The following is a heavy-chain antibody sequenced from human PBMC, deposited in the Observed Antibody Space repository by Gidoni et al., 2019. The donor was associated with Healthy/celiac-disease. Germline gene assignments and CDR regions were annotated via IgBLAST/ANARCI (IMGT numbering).Heavy chain of an antibody. CDR3: AKNGYGDYAADY. Sequence: QVQLVESGGGVVQPGRSLRLSCAASGFTFSSYGMHWVRQAPGKGLEWVAVISYDGSNKYYADSVKGRFTISRDNSKNTLYLQMNSLRAEDTAVYYCAKNGYGDYAADYWGQGTLVTVSS. J-gene: IGHJ4*02. CDR2: ISYDGSNK. CDR1: GFTFSSYG. V-gene: IGHV3-30*18. D-gene: IGHD4-17*01.